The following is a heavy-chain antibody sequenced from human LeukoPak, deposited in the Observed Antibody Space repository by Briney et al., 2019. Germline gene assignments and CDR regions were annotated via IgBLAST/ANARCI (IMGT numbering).Heavy chain of an antibody. CDR1: GFTFSNAW. CDR2: IKSKTDGGTT. V-gene: IGHV3-15*07. D-gene: IGHD3-22*01. CDR3: TTEVVDYYDSSGYYSPYGMDV. J-gene: IGHJ6*02. Sequence: SGGSLRLSCAASGFTFSNAWMNWVRQAPGKGLEWVGRIKSKTDGGTTDYAAPVKGRFTISRDDSKNTLYLLMNSLKTEDTAVYYCTTEVVDYYDSSGYYSPYGMDVWGQGTTVTVSS.